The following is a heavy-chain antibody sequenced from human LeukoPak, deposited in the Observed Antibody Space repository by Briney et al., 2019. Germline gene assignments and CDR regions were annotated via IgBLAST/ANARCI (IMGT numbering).Heavy chain of an antibody. V-gene: IGHV1-69*05. Sequence: SVKISCKASGGTFSSYAISWVRQAPGQGLEWMGGIIPIFGTANYAQKFQGRVTITTDESTSTAYMELRSLRSEDTAVYYCARGGHDILTGDYFPLDYWGQGTLVTVSS. CDR3: ARGGHDILTGDYFPLDY. CDR1: GGTFSSYA. D-gene: IGHD3-9*01. CDR2: IIPIFGTA. J-gene: IGHJ4*02.